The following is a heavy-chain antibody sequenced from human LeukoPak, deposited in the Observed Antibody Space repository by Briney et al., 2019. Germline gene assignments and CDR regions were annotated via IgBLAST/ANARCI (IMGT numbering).Heavy chain of an antibody. CDR1: GYTFTSYG. CDR2: ISAYNGNT. Sequence: ASVKVSCKASGYTFTSYGISWVRQAPGQGLEWMGWISAYNGNTNYAQKLQGRVTMTTDTSTSTAYMELRSLRSDDTAVYYCARSYCGGDCYYFSRYYYYMDVWGKGTTVTVS. D-gene: IGHD2-21*02. V-gene: IGHV1-18*01. CDR3: ARSYCGGDCYYFSRYYYYMDV. J-gene: IGHJ6*03.